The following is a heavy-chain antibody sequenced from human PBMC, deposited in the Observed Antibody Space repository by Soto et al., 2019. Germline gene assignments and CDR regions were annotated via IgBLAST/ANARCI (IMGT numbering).Heavy chain of an antibody. V-gene: IGHV1-2*02. Sequence: ASVKVSCTASGYTFTGYYMHWVRQAPGQGLEWMGWINPNSGGTNYAQKFQGRVTMTRDTSISTAYMELSRLRSDDTAVYYCARGWRGYSGYDSGGPDSWGQGTVVTVSS. CDR2: INPNSGGT. D-gene: IGHD5-12*01. J-gene: IGHJ4*02. CDR1: GYTFTGYY. CDR3: ARGWRGYSGYDSGGPDS.